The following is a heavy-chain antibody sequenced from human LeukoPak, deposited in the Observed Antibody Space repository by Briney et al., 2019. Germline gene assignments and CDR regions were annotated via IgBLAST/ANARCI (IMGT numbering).Heavy chain of an antibody. Sequence: EWVSSISGGGGSTYYADSVKGRFTISRDNSENTLYLQMNSLRAEDTAIYFCAKRWSYIDFWGQGTLVTVSS. CDR2: ISGGGGST. J-gene: IGHJ4*02. CDR3: AKRWSYIDF. V-gene: IGHV3-23*01. D-gene: IGHD3-3*01.